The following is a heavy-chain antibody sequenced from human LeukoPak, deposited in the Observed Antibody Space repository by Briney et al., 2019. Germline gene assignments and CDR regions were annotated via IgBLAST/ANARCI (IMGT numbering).Heavy chain of an antibody. CDR3: ARGASPKDAVFFDY. CDR1: GVSITSGSYY. J-gene: IGHJ4*02. CDR2: VYSSGDI. Sequence: SETLSLTCSVSGVSITSGSYYWGWIRQSAGKGLEWIGRVYSSGDIYHNAAFRSRAAVSGDASKNQFSLQLNSVTAADTAVYYCARGASPKDAVFFDYWGQGALITVSS. V-gene: IGHV4-61*02. D-gene: IGHD3-16*01.